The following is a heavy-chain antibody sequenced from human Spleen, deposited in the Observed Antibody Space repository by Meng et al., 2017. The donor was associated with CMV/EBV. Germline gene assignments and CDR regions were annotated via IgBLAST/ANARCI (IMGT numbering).Heavy chain of an antibody. Sequence: GGSLRLSCAASGFTFSGHAMNWVRQAPGKGLEWVSSISGSGITIHYADSVKGRFTISRDNSKNTVYLQMSALRAEDTAVYYCARERRIVVVPAATYYYYGMDVWGQGTTVTVSS. D-gene: IGHD2-2*01. J-gene: IGHJ6*02. CDR1: GFTFSGHA. CDR2: ISGSGITI. V-gene: IGHV3-23*01. CDR3: ARERRIVVVPAATYYYYGMDV.